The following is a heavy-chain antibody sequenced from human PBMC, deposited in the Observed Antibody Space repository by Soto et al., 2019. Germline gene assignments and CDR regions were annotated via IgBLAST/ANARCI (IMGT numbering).Heavy chain of an antibody. V-gene: IGHV2-26*01. D-gene: IGHD3-10*01. Sequence: QVTLKESGPVLVKPTETLTLTCTVSGFSLSNANVGVTWIRQPPGKALEWLAHIFSDDEKSSNPSLKRKVTISKDTSESQVVLTMTNMDPVDTATYYCARIYHPELGVYYFDFWGQGALVTGSS. CDR1: GFSLSNANVG. CDR3: ARIYHPELGVYYFDF. J-gene: IGHJ4*02. CDR2: IFSDDEK.